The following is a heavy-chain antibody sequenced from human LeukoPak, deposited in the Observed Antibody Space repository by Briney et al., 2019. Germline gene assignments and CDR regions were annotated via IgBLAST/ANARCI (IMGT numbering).Heavy chain of an antibody. CDR1: GFTFSSYA. J-gene: IGHJ3*02. CDR2: VSDNGGSA. D-gene: IGHD1-1*01. Sequence: AGGSLRLSCSASGFTFSSYAMHWVRQAPGKGLEYVSAVSDNGGSAYYADSVKGRFTISRDNSKNTLYLQMSSLRAEDTAVYYCVKGGQYNRDAFDIWGQGTMVTVSS. V-gene: IGHV3-64D*06. CDR3: VKGGQYNRDAFDI.